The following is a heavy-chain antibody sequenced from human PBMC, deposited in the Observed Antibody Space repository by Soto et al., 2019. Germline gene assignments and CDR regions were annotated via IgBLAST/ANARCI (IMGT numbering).Heavy chain of an antibody. V-gene: IGHV1-18*04. J-gene: IGHJ4*02. D-gene: IGHD3-22*01. CDR1: GYTFNYYG. CDR3: ARDWSRYFDSSGLMWFY. CDR2: ISAHNGDT. Sequence: ASVKVSCKASGYTFNYYGISWVRQAPGQGLEWVGWISAHNGDTKYAQNLQGRLTLTTNTSTSTAYMELTSLTSDDTAVYYCARDWSRYFDSSGLMWFYWGQGTLVTVSS.